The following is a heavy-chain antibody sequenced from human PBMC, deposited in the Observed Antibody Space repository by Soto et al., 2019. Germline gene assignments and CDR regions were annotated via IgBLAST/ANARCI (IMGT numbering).Heavy chain of an antibody. V-gene: IGHV4-34*01. CDR1: GGSFSGYY. Sequence: SETLSLTCAVFGGSFSGYYWSWIRQPPGKGLEWIGEINHRGSTNYNPSLKSRVTMSVDTSKNQFSLKLTSVTAADTAVYYCATTNWNHNWFDPWGQGTLATVSS. D-gene: IGHD1-1*01. CDR2: INHRGST. CDR3: ATTNWNHNWFDP. J-gene: IGHJ5*02.